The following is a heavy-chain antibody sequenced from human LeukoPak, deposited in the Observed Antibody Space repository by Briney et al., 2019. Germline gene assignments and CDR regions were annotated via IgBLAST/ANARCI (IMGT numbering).Heavy chain of an antibody. D-gene: IGHD5-18*01. CDR1: GGTFSSYA. CDR2: IIPIFGTA. Sequence: SVKVSCKASGGTFSSYAISWGRQAPGQGVEWMGRIIPIFGTANYAQKFQGRVTITTDESTRTAYMELSSLRSEDTAVYYCASRVLSSYGYYFDYWGQGTLVTVSS. V-gene: IGHV1-69*05. CDR3: ASRVLSSYGYYFDY. J-gene: IGHJ4*02.